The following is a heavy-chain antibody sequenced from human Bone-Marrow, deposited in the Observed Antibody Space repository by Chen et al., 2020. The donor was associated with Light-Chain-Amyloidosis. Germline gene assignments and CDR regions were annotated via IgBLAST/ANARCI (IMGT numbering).Heavy chain of an antibody. J-gene: IGHJ3*01. CDR2: INHSGTT. CDR1: GGSFSGYY. CDR3: XRLSPGGXGSKFFGVPAKNAFGV. V-gene: IGHV4-34*01. D-gene: IGHD3-3*01. Sequence: QVQLXXXGAGXXXXSETLSLTCAVSGGSFSGYYWSWIRQPQGKGLEWIGEINHSGTTNYNPSLKSRVTMSVDTSKNQFSLNLISVTAADTXXXXXXRLSPGGXGSKFFGVPAKNAFGVWGQGTMVTVSS.